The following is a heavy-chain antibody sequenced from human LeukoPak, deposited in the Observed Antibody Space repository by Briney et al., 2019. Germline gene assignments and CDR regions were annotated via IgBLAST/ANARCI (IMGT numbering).Heavy chain of an antibody. CDR1: GFTFNNFW. CDR2: VNTKGTET. Sequence: GGSLRLSCAASGFTFNNFWMHWVRQAPGTGLVWISRVNTKGTETVYADSVKGRFTVSKDNAKNSLYLQMNSLRAEDTAMYYCARNRGGGSGYSDYWGQGTLVTVSS. CDR3: ARNRGGGSGYSDY. D-gene: IGHD3-22*01. V-gene: IGHV3-74*01. J-gene: IGHJ4*02.